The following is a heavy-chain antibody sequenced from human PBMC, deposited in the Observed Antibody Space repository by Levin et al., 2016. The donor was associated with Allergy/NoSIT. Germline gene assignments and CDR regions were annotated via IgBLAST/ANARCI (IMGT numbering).Heavy chain of an antibody. CDR3: ARGMDWPIGPRLDP. J-gene: IGHJ5*02. Sequence: WVRQAPGQGLEWMGIFNPSGDSTTYAQQFQGRVTVTRDTSTSTVYMEVTSLRSEDTAVYYCARGMDWPIGPRLDPWGQGTLVTVSS. CDR2: FNPSGDST. V-gene: IGHV1-46*01. D-gene: IGHD3/OR15-3a*01.